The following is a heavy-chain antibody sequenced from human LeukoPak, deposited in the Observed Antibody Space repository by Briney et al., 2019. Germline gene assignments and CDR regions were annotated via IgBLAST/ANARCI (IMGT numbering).Heavy chain of an antibody. CDR1: GFTFRSYG. V-gene: IGHV3-23*01. D-gene: IGHD1-7*01. Sequence: GGTLRLSCAASGFTFRSYGMSWVRQAPGKGLEWVSIISDNGANTYYADSVRGRFTISRDNSQNTLYPQMNSLRAEDTAVYYCAKGGEQVTWNFPNWGQGTLVTVSS. CDR3: AKGGEQVTWNFPN. J-gene: IGHJ1*01. CDR2: ISDNGANT.